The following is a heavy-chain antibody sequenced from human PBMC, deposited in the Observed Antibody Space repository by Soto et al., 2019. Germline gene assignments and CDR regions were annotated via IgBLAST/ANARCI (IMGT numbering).Heavy chain of an antibody. Sequence: QVRLVESGGGVVQPERSLRLSCAASGFTFSTYAMHWVRQAPGKGLEWVAVISYDGSNKYYADSVKGRFTISRDNSKNTLYLQMNSLRAEDTALYYCVGEDSIPFETGWFDPWGQGTLVTVSS. V-gene: IGHV3-30-3*01. CDR3: VGEDSIPFETGWFDP. CDR2: ISYDGSNK. CDR1: GFTFSTYA. J-gene: IGHJ5*02. D-gene: IGHD3-22*01.